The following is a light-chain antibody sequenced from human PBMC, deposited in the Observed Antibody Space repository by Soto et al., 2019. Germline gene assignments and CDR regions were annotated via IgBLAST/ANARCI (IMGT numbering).Light chain of an antibody. J-gene: IGLJ3*02. V-gene: IGLV6-57*02. CDR3: QSLDVKNVV. Sequence: NFMLTQPHSVSESPGKTVTISCTGSSGSIASYFVQWYQQRPGSAPTNVIYENDQRPSGVPDRFSGSIDRSSNSASLTISGLKTEDEADYYCQSLDVKNVVFGGGTKLTVL. CDR2: END. CDR1: SGSIASYF.